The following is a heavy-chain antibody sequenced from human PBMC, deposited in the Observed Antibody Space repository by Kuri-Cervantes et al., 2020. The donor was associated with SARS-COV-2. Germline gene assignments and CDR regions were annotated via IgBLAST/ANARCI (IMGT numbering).Heavy chain of an antibody. Sequence: SQTLSLTCAVSGGSFSGYYWSCIRQPPGKGLEWIGEINHSGSTNYNPSLKSRVTISVDTSKNQFSLKLSSVTAADTAVYYCARPGYCSSTSCYNDWFDPWGQGTLVTVSS. J-gene: IGHJ5*02. D-gene: IGHD2-2*02. CDR2: INHSGST. V-gene: IGHV4-34*01. CDR1: GGSFSGYY. CDR3: ARPGYCSSTSCYNDWFDP.